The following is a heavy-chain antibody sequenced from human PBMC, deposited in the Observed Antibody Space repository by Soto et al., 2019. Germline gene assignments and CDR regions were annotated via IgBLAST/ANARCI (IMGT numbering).Heavy chain of an antibody. D-gene: IGHD7-27*01. CDR2: INHSGRT. CDR1: GGSFSGYY. CDR3: ARGWGRIFDY. J-gene: IGHJ4*02. V-gene: IGHV4-34*01. Sequence: QVQLQQWGAGLLKPSETLSLTCAVYGGSFSGYYWNWIRQPPGKGLEWIGEINHSGRTNYNPSLQSRVTLSVDTSKNQLSLKLSSVTAADTAVYYCARGWGRIFDYWGQGNLVTVSS.